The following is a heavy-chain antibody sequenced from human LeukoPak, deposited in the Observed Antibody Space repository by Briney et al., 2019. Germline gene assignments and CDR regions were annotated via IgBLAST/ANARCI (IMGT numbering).Heavy chain of an antibody. CDR1: GDSVSSSSAA. CDR2: TYYRSKWYN. CDR3: AGGTGTFDF. V-gene: IGHV6-1*01. D-gene: IGHD3-10*01. J-gene: IGHJ4*02. Sequence: SQTLSLTCAISGDSVSSSSAAWSWIRQSPSRGLEWLGRTYYRSKWYNDYAKSVKSRIRINSDTSKNQISLQLNSVTPEDTAVYYCAGGTGTFDFWGQGTLVTVSS.